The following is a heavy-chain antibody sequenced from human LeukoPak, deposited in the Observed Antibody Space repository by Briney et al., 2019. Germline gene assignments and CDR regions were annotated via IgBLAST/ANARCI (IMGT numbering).Heavy chain of an antibody. V-gene: IGHV5-51*01. Sequence: GESLKISCKGSGYSFTSYWIGWVRQMPGKGLEWMGIIYPGDSDTSYSPSFQGQVTISAGKSISTAYLQWSSLKASDTAMYYCALCMVRGVIITPAYFDYWGQGTLVTVSS. D-gene: IGHD3-10*01. CDR2: IYPGDSDT. CDR3: ALCMVRGVIITPAYFDY. J-gene: IGHJ4*02. CDR1: GYSFTSYW.